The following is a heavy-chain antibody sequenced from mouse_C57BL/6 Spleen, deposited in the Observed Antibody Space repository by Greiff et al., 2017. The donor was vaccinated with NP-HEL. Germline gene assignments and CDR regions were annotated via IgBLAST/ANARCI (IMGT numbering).Heavy chain of an antibody. D-gene: IGHD2-5*01. Sequence: EVQLQQSGPELVKPGASVKISCKASGYSFTDCNMNWVKQSNGKSLEWIGVINPNYGTTSYNQKFKGKATLTVDQSSSTAYMQLNILTSEDSAVYYCARASPYSNYRYFDVWGTGTTVTVSS. CDR1: GYSFTDCN. J-gene: IGHJ1*03. V-gene: IGHV1-39*01. CDR3: ARASPYSNYRYFDV. CDR2: INPNYGTT.